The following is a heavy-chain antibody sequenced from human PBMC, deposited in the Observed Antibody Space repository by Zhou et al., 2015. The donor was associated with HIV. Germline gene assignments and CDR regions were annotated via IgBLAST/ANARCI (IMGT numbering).Heavy chain of an antibody. V-gene: IGHV3-74*02. CDR1: GFTFSYYW. CDR3: ARGLIGASVGHDY. D-gene: IGHD7-27*01. J-gene: IGHJ4*02. Sequence: EVQLVESGGDSVHPGGSLRLSCTASGFTFSYYWMHWVRQVPEKGLVWVSRIDNDASRTNYADSVKGRFTISRDNAKSTLYLQMNSLRGEDTAIYYCARGLIGASVGHDYWGQGTLVTVSS. CDR2: IDNDASRT.